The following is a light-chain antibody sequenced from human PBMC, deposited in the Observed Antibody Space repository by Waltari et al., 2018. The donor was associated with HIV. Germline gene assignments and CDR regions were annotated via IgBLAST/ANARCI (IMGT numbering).Light chain of an antibody. CDR2: KNI. J-gene: IGLJ2*01. Sequence: SYELTQPPSVSVSPGQTARITCSGDALPKQYAYWYQQKPGPAPVLVIYKNIERPSGIPARFSGSRSGTTVTLTIRGVQAEDEADYHCQSAGGSGSYVVFGGGTKLTVL. CDR1: ALPKQY. V-gene: IGLV3-25*03. CDR3: QSAGGSGSYVV.